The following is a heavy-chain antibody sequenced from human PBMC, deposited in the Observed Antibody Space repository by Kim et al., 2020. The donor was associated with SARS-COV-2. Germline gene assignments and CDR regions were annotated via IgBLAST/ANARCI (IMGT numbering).Heavy chain of an antibody. CDR3: ASRRPGGSSTAFDY. J-gene: IGHJ4*02. Sequence: SQKFQARVTITRDTSASTAYMELSSLRSEDTAVYYCASRRPGGSSTAFDYWGQGTLVTVSS. D-gene: IGHD6-13*01. V-gene: IGHV1-3*01.